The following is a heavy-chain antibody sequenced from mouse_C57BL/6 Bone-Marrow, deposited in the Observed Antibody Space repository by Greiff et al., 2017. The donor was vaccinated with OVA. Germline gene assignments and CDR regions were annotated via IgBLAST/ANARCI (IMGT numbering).Heavy chain of an antibody. Sequence: EVKLMESGGGLVQPGGSLKLSCAASGFTFSDYYMYWVRQTPEKRLEWVAYISNGGGRTYYPDTVKGRFTISRDNAKNTLYLQMSRLKSEDTAMYYCARRGYEAWFAYWGQGTLVTVSA. J-gene: IGHJ3*01. D-gene: IGHD2-10*02. CDR2: ISNGGGRT. CDR3: ARRGYEAWFAY. V-gene: IGHV5-12*01. CDR1: GFTFSDYY.